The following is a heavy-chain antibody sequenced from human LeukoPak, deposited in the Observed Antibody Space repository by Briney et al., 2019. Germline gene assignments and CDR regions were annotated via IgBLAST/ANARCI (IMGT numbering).Heavy chain of an antibody. CDR1: GGSISSYY. CDR3: ARQPYSSGWYVDY. CDR2: IYYSGST. D-gene: IGHD6-19*01. V-gene: IGHV4-59*08. Sequence: SETLSLTCTVSGGSISSYYWSWIRQPPGKGLEWIGYIYYSGSTNYNPSLKSRVTISVDTSKNRFSLKLSSVTAADTAVYYCARQPYSSGWYVDYWGQGTLVTVSS. J-gene: IGHJ4*02.